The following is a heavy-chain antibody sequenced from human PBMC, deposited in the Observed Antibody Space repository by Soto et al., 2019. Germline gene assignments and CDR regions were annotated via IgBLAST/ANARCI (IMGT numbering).Heavy chain of an antibody. CDR1: GFSFSNYW. J-gene: IGHJ4*02. Sequence: EVQLVESGGGLVQPGGFLRLSCAASGFSFSNYWIHWVRQTPGKGLEWVSRIKTDGSSTDYADSVKGRFTISRDNAKSTLYLHMNSLSAEDTAVYYCAKREGNTYGLFHWGQGTLVTVSS. D-gene: IGHD5-18*01. CDR3: AKREGNTYGLFH. CDR2: IKTDGSST. V-gene: IGHV3-74*01.